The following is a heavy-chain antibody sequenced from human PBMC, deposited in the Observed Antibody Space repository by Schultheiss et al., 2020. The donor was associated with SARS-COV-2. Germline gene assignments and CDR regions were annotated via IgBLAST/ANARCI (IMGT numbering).Heavy chain of an antibody. CDR2: ILLGGGT. V-gene: IGHV3-53*01. J-gene: IGHJ5*02. CDR1: GFTVSGNS. D-gene: IGHD3-16*02. CDR3: ASERGSGTYRGWFDP. Sequence: GGSLRLSCAASGFTVSGNSVNWVRQAPGKGLEWVSVILLGGGTYYADSVKGRFTMSSDTSKNTVYLQMNSLRVDDTAMYYCASERGSGTYRGWFDPWGQGTLVTVSS.